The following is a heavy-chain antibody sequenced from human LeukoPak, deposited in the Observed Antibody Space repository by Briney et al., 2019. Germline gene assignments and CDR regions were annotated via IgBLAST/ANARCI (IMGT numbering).Heavy chain of an antibody. D-gene: IGHD3-9*01. CDR2: ISYDGSNK. Sequence: GGSLRLSCAASGLXFSTYAIHWVRQAPGKGLEWVAVISYDGSNKYYADSVKGRFTISRDNSKNTLYLQMNSLRTEDTAVYYCARSGRYFDWLLSPDWGQGTLVTVSS. J-gene: IGHJ4*02. V-gene: IGHV3-30-3*01. CDR3: ARSGRYFDWLLSPD. CDR1: GLXFSTYA.